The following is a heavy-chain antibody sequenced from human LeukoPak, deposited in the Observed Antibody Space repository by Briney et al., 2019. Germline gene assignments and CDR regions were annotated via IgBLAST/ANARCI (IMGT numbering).Heavy chain of an antibody. CDR3: ARDVSVSGMDV. Sequence: GGSLRLSCAASGFILSNHWMSWVRQAPGKGLEWVANIKTDGSEKYYVDSVKGRFTISRDNPKNSPYLQMNSLRAEDTAIYYCARDVSVSGMDVWGQGTTVTVSS. V-gene: IGHV3-7*01. CDR2: IKTDGSEK. D-gene: IGHD5/OR15-5a*01. CDR1: GFILSNHW. J-gene: IGHJ6*02.